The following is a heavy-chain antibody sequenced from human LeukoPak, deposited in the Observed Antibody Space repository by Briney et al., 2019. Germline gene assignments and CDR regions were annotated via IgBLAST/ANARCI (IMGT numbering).Heavy chain of an antibody. CDR3: TTGIRGD. CDR2: IASKTDGGAT. J-gene: IGHJ4*02. CDR1: GLTVTNAW. Sequence: GGSLRLSCSASGLTVTNAWMNWVRQAPGEGLDWVGRIASKTDGGATNYAAPVKGRFTISRDDSKNTLNLQMNSLKTEDTAVYYCTTGIRGDWGQGTLVTVSS. V-gene: IGHV3-15*07. D-gene: IGHD3-10*01.